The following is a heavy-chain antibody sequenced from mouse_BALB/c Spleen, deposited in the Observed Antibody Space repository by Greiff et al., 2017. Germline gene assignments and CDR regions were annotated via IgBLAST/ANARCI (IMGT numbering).Heavy chain of an antibody. V-gene: IGHV5-12-1*01. J-gene: IGHJ3*01. CDR1: GFAFSSYD. CDR3: ARHYDYDVWFAY. D-gene: IGHD2-4*01. Sequence: VQLQQSGGGLVKPGGSLKLSCAASGFAFSSYDMSWVRQTPEKRLEWVAYISSGGGSTYYPDTVKGRFTISRDNAKNTLYLQMSSLKSEDTAMYYCARHYDYDVWFAYWGQGTLVTVSA. CDR2: ISSGGGST.